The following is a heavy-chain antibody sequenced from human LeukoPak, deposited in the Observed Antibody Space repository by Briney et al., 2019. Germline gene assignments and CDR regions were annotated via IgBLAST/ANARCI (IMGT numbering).Heavy chain of an antibody. J-gene: IGHJ4*02. CDR2: ISGSGGST. D-gene: IGHD1-26*01. CDR3: AKPGHYSGSYYRVYYFDY. Sequence: GGSLRLSCVVSGFTFSSYAMSWVRQAPGKGLEWVSAISGSGGSTYYADSVKGRFTISRDNSKNTLYLQMNSLRVEDTAVYYCAKPGHYSGSYYRVYYFDYWGQGTLVTVSS. CDR1: GFTFSSYA. V-gene: IGHV3-23*01.